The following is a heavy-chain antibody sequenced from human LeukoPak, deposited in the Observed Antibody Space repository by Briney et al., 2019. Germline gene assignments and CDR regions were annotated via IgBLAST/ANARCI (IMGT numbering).Heavy chain of an antibody. CDR2: ISGSGGST. V-gene: IGHV3-23*01. J-gene: IGHJ3*02. CDR3: AKDPTDATWGDAFDI. CDR1: GITFSSAW. D-gene: IGHD3-16*01. Sequence: QAGGSLRLSCGVSGITFSSAWVTWVRQAPGKGLEWVSAISGSGGSTYYADSVKGRFTISRDNSKNTLYLQMNSLRAEDTAVYYCAKDPTDATWGDAFDIWGQGTMVTVSS.